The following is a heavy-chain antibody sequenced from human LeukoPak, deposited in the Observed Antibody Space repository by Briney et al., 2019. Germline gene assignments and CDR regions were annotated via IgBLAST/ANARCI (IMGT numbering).Heavy chain of an antibody. CDR2: LYSGGST. J-gene: IGHJ4*02. Sequence: GGSLRLSCAASGFTVSSTYMSWVRQAPGKGLEWVSTLYSGGSTHYADSVKGRFTISRDNSKNTLYLQMNSLRAEDTAVYYCVKDSPPRYSGSPPAYWGQGTLVTVSS. CDR3: VKDSPPRYSGSPPAY. D-gene: IGHD1-26*01. CDR1: GFTVSSTY. V-gene: IGHV3-53*01.